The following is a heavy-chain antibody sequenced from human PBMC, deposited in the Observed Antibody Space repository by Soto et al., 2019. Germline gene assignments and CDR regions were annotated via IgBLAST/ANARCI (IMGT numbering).Heavy chain of an antibody. J-gene: IGHJ5*02. V-gene: IGHV1-69*13. CDR1: AGTCPHYA. Sequence: SLKVSFKASAGTCPHYALTWVRQALRQGLEWIGGIIPVLATTTYAQKFQGRVSISADESTNTVYIELSSLPSEDTAVYYCACNWGNSLRNWHAPWGQGTLVTLSS. CDR2: IIPVLATT. CDR3: ACNWGNSLRNWHAP. D-gene: IGHD7-27*01.